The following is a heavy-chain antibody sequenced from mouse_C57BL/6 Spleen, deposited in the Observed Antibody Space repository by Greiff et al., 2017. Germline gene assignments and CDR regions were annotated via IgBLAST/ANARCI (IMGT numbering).Heavy chain of an antibody. CDR3: AWKYFGNSWCFAY. V-gene: IGHV1-64*01. D-gene: IGHD1-1*01. J-gene: IGHJ3*01. CDR2: IHPNSGST. CDR1: GYTFTSYW. Sequence: QVQLQQPGAELVKPGASVKLSCKASGYTFTSYWMHWVKQRPGQGLEWIGMIHPNSGSTNYNEKFKSKATLTVYKSSSTAYMQLDSLTSEDSAVYFCAWKYFGNSWCFAYWCQGTLVTVSA.